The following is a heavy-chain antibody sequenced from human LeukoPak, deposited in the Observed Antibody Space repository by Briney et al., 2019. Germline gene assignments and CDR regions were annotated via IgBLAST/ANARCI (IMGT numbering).Heavy chain of an antibody. Sequence: GASVKVSCKASGYTFTSYYMHWVRQAPGQGLEWMGIINPSGGSTSYAQKFQGRVTMTRDTSTSTVYMELGSLRSEDTAVYYCARDRGRTSYDYVWGSYRPYFDYWGQGTLVTVSS. CDR3: ARDRGRTSYDYVWGSYRPYFDY. J-gene: IGHJ4*02. CDR1: GYTFTSYY. D-gene: IGHD3-16*02. CDR2: INPSGGST. V-gene: IGHV1-46*01.